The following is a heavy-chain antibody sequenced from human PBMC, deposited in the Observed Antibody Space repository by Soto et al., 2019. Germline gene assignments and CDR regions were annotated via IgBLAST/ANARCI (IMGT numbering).Heavy chain of an antibody. V-gene: IGHV1-69*01. J-gene: IGHJ6*02. CDR3: ARSQGSSTSLEIYYYYYYGMNV. D-gene: IGHD2-2*01. Sequence: QVQLVQSGAEVKKPGSSVTVSCKASGGTFGSYAISWVRQAPGQGLEWMGGIIPIPGTANYAQKFQGRVTIATDESTSTGYMELSSLRSEDTAVYYCARSQGSSTSLEIYYYYYYGMNVWGQGTTVTVSS. CDR2: IIPIPGTA. CDR1: GGTFGSYA.